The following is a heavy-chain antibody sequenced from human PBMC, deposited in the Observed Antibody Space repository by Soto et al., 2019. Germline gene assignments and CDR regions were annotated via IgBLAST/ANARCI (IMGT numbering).Heavy chain of an antibody. CDR1: GFTFSSYA. D-gene: IGHD3-22*01. V-gene: IGHV3-23*01. Sequence: GGSLRLSCAASGFTFSSYAMSWVRQAPGKGLEWVSVISGSDDSTYYADSVKGRFTISRDNSKNTLYLQMNSLRAEDTAVYYCARGPYQDYYDSSGYDYWGQGTLVTVSS. J-gene: IGHJ4*02. CDR2: ISGSDDST. CDR3: ARGPYQDYYDSSGYDY.